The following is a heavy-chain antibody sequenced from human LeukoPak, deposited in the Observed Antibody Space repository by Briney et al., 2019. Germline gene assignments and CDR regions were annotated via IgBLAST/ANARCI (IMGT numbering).Heavy chain of an antibody. Sequence: PSGTLSLTCAVSGGSISSSNWWSWVRQPPGKGLESIGEIYHSGSTNYNPSLKSRVTISVDKSKNQFSLKLSSVTAADTAVYYCARDNYYDSSGPYYYYGMDVWGQGTTVTVSS. V-gene: IGHV4-4*02. CDR3: ARDNYYDSSGPYYYYGMDV. CDR1: GGSISSSNW. CDR2: IYHSGST. J-gene: IGHJ6*02. D-gene: IGHD3-22*01.